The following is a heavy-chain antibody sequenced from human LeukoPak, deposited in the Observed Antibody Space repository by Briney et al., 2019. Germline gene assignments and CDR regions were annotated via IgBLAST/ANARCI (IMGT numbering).Heavy chain of an antibody. CDR2: INPSGGST. CDR3: ARAPLAVAGLDY. V-gene: IGHV1-46*03. D-gene: IGHD6-19*01. J-gene: IGHJ4*02. CDR1: GYTFTSYY. Sequence: ASVKVSCKASGYTFTSYYMHWVRQAPGQGLEWMGIINPSGGSTSYAQKFQGRVTMTRDTSTSTVYMELSSLRSEDTAMYYCARAPLAVAGLDYWGQGTLVTVSS.